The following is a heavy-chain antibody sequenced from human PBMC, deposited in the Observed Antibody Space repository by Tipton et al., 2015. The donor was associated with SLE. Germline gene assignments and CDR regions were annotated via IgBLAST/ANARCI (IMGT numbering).Heavy chain of an antibody. V-gene: IGHV4-39*07. J-gene: IGHJ3*02. CDR3: AGASTVTPSPTTAFDI. CDR2: IHYSERT. CDR1: GVSISSSPYY. Sequence: TLSLTCTVSGVSISSSPYYWGWIRQPPGKGLEWIGSIHYSERTSYNASLKSRVIISLDTSKNQFSLKLSSVSAADTALYFCAGASTVTPSPTTAFDIWGQGTLVTVSS. D-gene: IGHD4-17*01.